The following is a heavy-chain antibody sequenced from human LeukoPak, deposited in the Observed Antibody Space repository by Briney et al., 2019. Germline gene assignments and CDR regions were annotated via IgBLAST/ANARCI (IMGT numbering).Heavy chain of an antibody. CDR3: TRPHVDGGYYYHQY. J-gene: IGHJ4*02. V-gene: IGHV3-23*01. CDR1: GFTFNTYS. CDR2: VIGSGKST. D-gene: IGHD3-22*01. Sequence: GGSLRLSCAASGFTFNTYSMSWVRQAPGKGLEWVSGVIGSGKSTFYAGSVKGRFTISRDNSRNTLYLQMNSLRVEDTAVYYCTRPHVDGGYYYHQYWGQGTLVTVSS.